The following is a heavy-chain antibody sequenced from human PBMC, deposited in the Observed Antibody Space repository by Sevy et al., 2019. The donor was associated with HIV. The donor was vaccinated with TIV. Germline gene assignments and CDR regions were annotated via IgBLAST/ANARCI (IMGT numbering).Heavy chain of an antibody. CDR3: QRDFQYYDSSGYYSYYFDY. J-gene: IGHJ4*02. CDR1: GFTFSSYG. CDR2: IWYDGSNK. Sequence: GGSLRLSCAASGFTFSSYGMHWVRQAPGKGLEWVAVIWYDGSNKYYADSVKGRFTISRDNSKNMLYLQMTSLRAEDRTMYYCQRDFQYYDSSGYYSYYFDYWGQGTLLTVSS. D-gene: IGHD3-22*01. V-gene: IGHV3-33*01.